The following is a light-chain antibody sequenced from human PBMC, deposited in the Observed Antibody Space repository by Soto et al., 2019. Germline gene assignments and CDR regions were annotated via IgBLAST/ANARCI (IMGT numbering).Light chain of an antibody. V-gene: IGKV3-11*01. CDR1: QSVSSY. CDR3: QQRSNWPPYP. J-gene: IGKJ2*01. CDR2: DAS. Sequence: EIVLTQSPATLSLSPGERATLSCRASQSVSSYLAWYQQKPGQAPRLLIYDASNRATGIPARFSGSGSGTEFPLTISSLEPEDFAVYYCQQRSNWPPYPFGQGTKPEIK.